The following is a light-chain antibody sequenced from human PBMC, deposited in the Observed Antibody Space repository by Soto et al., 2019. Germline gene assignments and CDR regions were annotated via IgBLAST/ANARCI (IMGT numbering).Light chain of an antibody. CDR1: QSVTNNY. V-gene: IGKV3-20*01. J-gene: IGKJ1*01. Sequence: ESVLTQSPGTLSLSPGERATLSCRATQSVTNNYFAWYQQKPGQSPRLLIYGVSSRATDIPDRFSGSGSGTDFTLTISRLEPEDFVVYYCQHFGNSLWTFGQGTKVEI. CDR2: GVS. CDR3: QHFGNSLWT.